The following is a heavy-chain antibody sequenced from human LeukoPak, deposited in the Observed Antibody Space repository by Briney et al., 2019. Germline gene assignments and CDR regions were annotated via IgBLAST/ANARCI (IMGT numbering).Heavy chain of an antibody. CDR2: ISTRSTYT. D-gene: IGHD2-2*01. V-gene: IGHV3-21*01. Sequence: GGSLRLSCAASGFALSSYNMNWVRQAPGKGLEWVSSISTRSTYTYYADSVKGRFTISRDNVKISVYIQMNSLRAEDTSVYDCANVVQGTMNRGWGQGTLVTVSS. J-gene: IGHJ4*02. CDR1: GFALSSYN. CDR3: ANVVQGTMNRG.